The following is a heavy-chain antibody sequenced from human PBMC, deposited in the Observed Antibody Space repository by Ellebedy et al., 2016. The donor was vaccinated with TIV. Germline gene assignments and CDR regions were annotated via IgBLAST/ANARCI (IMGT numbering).Heavy chain of an antibody. V-gene: IGHV4-59*01. J-gene: IGHJ5*02. CDR2: IDYSGST. CDR1: GGSISSYY. D-gene: IGHD6-19*01. CDR3: ARDPGYSSGWSPGNWFDP. Sequence: MPSETLSLTCTVSGGSISSYYWSWIRQPPGKGLEWIGYIDYSGSTNYNPSLKSRVTISVDTSKNQFSLKLSSVTAADTAVYYCARDPGYSSGWSPGNWFDPWGQGTLVTVSS.